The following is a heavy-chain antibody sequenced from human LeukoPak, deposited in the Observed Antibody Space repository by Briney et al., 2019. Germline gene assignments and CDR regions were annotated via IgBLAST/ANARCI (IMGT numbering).Heavy chain of an antibody. CDR3: AKKPRDIVVVVAANLYFDY. CDR2: ISGSGGNT. V-gene: IGHV3-23*01. Sequence: GGSLRLSCAASGFTFSNYAMSWVRQAPGKGLEWVSAISGSGGNTYYADSVQGRFTISRDNSKNTLYLQMNSLRAEDTAVYYCAKKPRDIVVVVAANLYFDYWGQGTLVTVSS. CDR1: GFTFSNYA. D-gene: IGHD2-15*01. J-gene: IGHJ4*02.